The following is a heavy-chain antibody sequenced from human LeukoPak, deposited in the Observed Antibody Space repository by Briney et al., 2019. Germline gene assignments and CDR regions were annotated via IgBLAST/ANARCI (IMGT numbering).Heavy chain of an antibody. Sequence: GGSLRLSCAASGFTFRDYPLHWVRQAPGQGLEWVAVIAFDGNIKVYTNSVKGRFTISRDDSKNTLYLQMNSLRPEDTAVYYCARAPSRGAPDSLDYWGQGTLVTVPS. J-gene: IGHJ4*02. CDR3: ARAPSRGAPDSLDY. V-gene: IGHV3-30-3*01. D-gene: IGHD1-14*01. CDR2: IAFDGNIK. CDR1: GFTFRDYP.